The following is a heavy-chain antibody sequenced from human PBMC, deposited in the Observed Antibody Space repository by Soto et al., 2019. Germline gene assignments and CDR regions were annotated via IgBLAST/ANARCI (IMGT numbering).Heavy chain of an antibody. J-gene: IGHJ3*01. V-gene: IGHV3-23*01. CDR1: GFTFSTYA. CDR2: ISAGGSST. D-gene: IGHD2-8*01. CDR3: DSPGGYGVFDDYDF. Sequence: GVSLRLSCSASGFTFSTYAMNWVRQVPGKGLEWVSAISAGGSSTYYADSVKGRFTISRDNSINTLYLQMNSLRTEDTAVYYCDSPGGYGVFDDYDFWGQGAMVTLSS.